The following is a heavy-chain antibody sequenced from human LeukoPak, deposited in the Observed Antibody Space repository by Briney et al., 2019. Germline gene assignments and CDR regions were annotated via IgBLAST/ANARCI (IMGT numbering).Heavy chain of an antibody. V-gene: IGHV6-1*01. CDR1: GGSVGSKSGS. Sequence: SHTPALGSSMSGGSVGSKSGSWNWIKQSPSRGLEWLGRTYYRSKWYNDYAVSVKSRITVNPDTSKNQFPLQLNSVTPEDTAVYYCARGYGYGFDYWGQGTLVTVSS. CDR2: TYYRSKWYN. J-gene: IGHJ4*02. CDR3: ARGYGYGFDY. D-gene: IGHD5-18*01.